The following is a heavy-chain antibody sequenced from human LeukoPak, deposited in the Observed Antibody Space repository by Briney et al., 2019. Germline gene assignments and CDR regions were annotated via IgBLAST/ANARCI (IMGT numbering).Heavy chain of an antibody. CDR2: IYHSGST. J-gene: IGHJ4*02. CDR1: GYSISSGYY. CDR3: ARAVESSVRFDF. D-gene: IGHD3-22*01. Sequence: SETLSLTCTVSGYSISSGYYWGWIRQPPGKGLEWIGSIYHSGSTYYNPSLKSRVTMSVDTSKNQFSLNLRSVTAADTAVYYCARAVESSVRFDFWGQGILVTVSS. V-gene: IGHV4-38-2*02.